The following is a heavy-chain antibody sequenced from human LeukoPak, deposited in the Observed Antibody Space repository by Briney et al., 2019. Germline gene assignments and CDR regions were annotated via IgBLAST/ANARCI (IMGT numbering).Heavy chain of an antibody. V-gene: IGHV3-7*05. CDR2: IKQDGSEK. Sequence: GGSLRLSRAASEFTFSRYWMSWVRQAPGKALEGVANIKQDGSEKYYVDSVKGRFTISRDNAKNSLYLQMNSLRVEDTAVYHCARDVYSSSSLDYWGQGILVTVSS. CDR3: ARDVYSSSSLDY. D-gene: IGHD6-6*01. J-gene: IGHJ4*02. CDR1: EFTFSRYW.